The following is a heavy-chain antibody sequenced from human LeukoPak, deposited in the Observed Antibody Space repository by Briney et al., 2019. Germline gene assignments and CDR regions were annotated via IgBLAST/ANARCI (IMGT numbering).Heavy chain of an antibody. CDR3: ARHAPFYYYGSGSYMVYYYMDV. Sequence: SETLSLTCAVYGGSFSGYYWSWIRQPPGKGLEWIGEINYSGSTNYNPSLKSRVTISVDTSKNQFSLKLSSVTAADTAVYYCARHAPFYYYGSGSYMVYYYMDVWGKGTTVTTSS. V-gene: IGHV4-34*01. CDR2: INYSGST. CDR1: GGSFSGYY. D-gene: IGHD3-10*01. J-gene: IGHJ6*03.